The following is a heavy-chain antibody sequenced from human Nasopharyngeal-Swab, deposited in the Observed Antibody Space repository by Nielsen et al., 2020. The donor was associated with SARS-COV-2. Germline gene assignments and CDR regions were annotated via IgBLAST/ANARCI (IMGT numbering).Heavy chain of an antibody. CDR2: IKSKTVGGTT. V-gene: IGHV3-15*01. J-gene: IGHJ5*02. D-gene: IGHD2-2*01. CDR3: TTVRFHCSSTSCYRWFDP. Sequence: WIRQPQGKGLEWVGRIKSKTVGGTTDYATPVKGRFTISRDDSKNTLYLQMNSLKTEDTAVYYCTTVRFHCSSTSCYRWFDPWGQGTLVTVSA.